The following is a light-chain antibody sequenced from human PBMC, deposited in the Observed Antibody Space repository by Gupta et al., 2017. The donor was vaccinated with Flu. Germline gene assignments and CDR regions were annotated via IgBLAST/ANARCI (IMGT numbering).Light chain of an antibody. Sequence: ITISCTETSSDVGGYKYVSWYQQHPGKAPKLMIYDDSKRPSGVSDRFSGSKTGNTASLTISGLQAEDEAEYYCSSCTSSSTLVVFGGGTRLTVL. J-gene: IGLJ2*01. CDR3: SSCTSSSTLVV. CDR1: SSDVGGYKY. V-gene: IGLV2-14*04. CDR2: DDS.